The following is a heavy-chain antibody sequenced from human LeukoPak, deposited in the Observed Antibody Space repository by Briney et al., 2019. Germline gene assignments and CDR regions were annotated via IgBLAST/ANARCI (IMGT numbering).Heavy chain of an antibody. V-gene: IGHV3-48*01. J-gene: IGHJ3*02. CDR1: GFPFSSYS. CDR2: IRSSSDII. D-gene: IGHD3-10*01. Sequence: GGSLRLSCAASGFPFSSYSMNWVRQAPGKGLEWVSYIRSSSDIIYYADSVKGRFTISRDNAKNSLYLQMNSLRVEDTAVYYCARALLPTSGAFDIWGQGTMVTVSS. CDR3: ARALLPTSGAFDI.